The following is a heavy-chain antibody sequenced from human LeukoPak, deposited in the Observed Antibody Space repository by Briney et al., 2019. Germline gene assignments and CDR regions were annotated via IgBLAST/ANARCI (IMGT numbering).Heavy chain of an antibody. J-gene: IGHJ3*02. Sequence: GGSLRLSCAVSGFTFSSYAMHWVRQAPGKGLEYVSAISSNGGSTYYANSVKGRFAISRDNSKNTLYLQMGSLRAEDMAVYYCARNRWEVTAMRGGSLDIWGQGTMVTVSS. CDR2: ISSNGGST. CDR1: GFTFSSYA. CDR3: ARNRWEVTAMRGGSLDI. D-gene: IGHD2-21*02. V-gene: IGHV3-64*01.